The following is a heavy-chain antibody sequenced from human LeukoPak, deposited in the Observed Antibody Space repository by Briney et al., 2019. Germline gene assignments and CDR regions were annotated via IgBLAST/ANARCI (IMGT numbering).Heavy chain of an antibody. CDR2: ISWNSGSI. V-gene: IGHV3-9*03. J-gene: IGHJ6*03. CDR3: AKGGNVLRVLEYWDYMAV. Sequence: PGGSLRLSCAASGFTFDDYAMQWVRQAPGKGLERVSGISWNSGSIGYADSVKGRFTISRDNAKNSLYLQMNSLRAEDMALYYCAKGGNVLRVLEYWDYMAVWGKGTTVTVSS. CDR1: GFTFDDYA. D-gene: IGHD3-3*01.